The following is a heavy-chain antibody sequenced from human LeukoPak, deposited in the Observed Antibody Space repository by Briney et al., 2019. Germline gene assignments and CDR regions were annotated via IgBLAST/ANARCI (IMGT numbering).Heavy chain of an antibody. D-gene: IGHD5-24*01. CDR2: IYYGGST. Sequence: SETLSLTCTVSGGSISSYYWSWIRQPPGKGLEWIGYIYYGGSTNYNPSLKSRVTISVDTSKNQFSLKLSSVTAADTAVYYCARVRDGFLDYWGQGTLVTVSS. CDR1: GGSISSYY. J-gene: IGHJ4*02. CDR3: ARVRDGFLDY. V-gene: IGHV4-59*01.